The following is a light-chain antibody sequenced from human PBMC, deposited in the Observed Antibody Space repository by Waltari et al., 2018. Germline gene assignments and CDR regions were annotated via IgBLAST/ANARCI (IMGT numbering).Light chain of an antibody. CDR2: YDS. Sequence: SYVLTPPPSVSVAPGKTARIACGGNNIGANSVHCYQERPGPSPVLIIYYDSGRPSGIAERFSGSNSGNTATLTISRVEAGDEADYYCQVWDYDTAHLVFGGGTTLTVV. CDR1: NIGANS. J-gene: IGLJ3*02. V-gene: IGLV3-21*04. CDR3: QVWDYDTAHLV.